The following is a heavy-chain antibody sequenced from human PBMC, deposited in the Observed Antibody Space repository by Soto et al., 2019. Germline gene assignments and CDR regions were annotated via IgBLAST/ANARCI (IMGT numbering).Heavy chain of an antibody. V-gene: IGHV1-69*12. CDR1: GGTFSSYA. D-gene: IGHD2-8*02. J-gene: IGHJ6*02. CDR2: IIPIFGTA. Sequence: QVQLVQSGAAVKKPGSSVKVSCKASGGTFSSYAISWVRQAPGQGLEWMGGIIPIFGTANYAQKFQGRVTITADESTSTAYMELSSLRSEDTAVYYCARVPRGTGYYGMDVWGQGTTVTVSS. CDR3: ARVPRGTGYYGMDV.